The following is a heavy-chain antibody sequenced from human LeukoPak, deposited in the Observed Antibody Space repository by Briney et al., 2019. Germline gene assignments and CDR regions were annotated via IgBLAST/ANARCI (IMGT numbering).Heavy chain of an antibody. CDR2: ISGGSDTT. J-gene: IGHJ4*02. V-gene: IGHV3-23*01. CDR3: AREPSH. CDR1: GFTFSSYA. Sequence: GGSLRLSCAASGFTFSSYAMSWVRQAPGKGLEWVSAISGGSDTTYYADSVKGRFTISGDNSKNTLFLQMSSLRAEDTAIYYCAREPSHWGQGTLVTVSS.